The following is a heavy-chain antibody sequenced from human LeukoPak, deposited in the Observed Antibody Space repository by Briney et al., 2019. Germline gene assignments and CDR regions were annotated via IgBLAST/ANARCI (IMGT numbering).Heavy chain of an antibody. CDR1: GFTVTSNY. D-gene: IGHD2-15*01. CDR3: ARVLGYCSGGSCSHYYYYYGMDV. J-gene: IGHJ6*02. V-gene: IGHV3-66*01. CDR2: IYSGGST. Sequence: GGSLRLSCAASGFTVTSNYMSWVRQAPGKGLEWVSVIYSGGSTYYADSVKGRFTISRDNSKNTLYLQMNSLRAEDTAVYYCARVLGYCSGGSCSHYYYYYGMDVWGQGTTVTVSS.